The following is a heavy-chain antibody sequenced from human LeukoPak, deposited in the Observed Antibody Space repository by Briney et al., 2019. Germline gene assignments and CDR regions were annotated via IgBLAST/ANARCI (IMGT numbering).Heavy chain of an antibody. V-gene: IGHV3-23*01. Sequence: GGSLRLSCAASGFTFSTYVMTWVRQAPGKGLEWVSGISGSGGITYYADSVKGRFTISRDNSKNSLYLQMNSLRTEDTALYYCAKALARYSYVLDYWGQGTLVTVSS. D-gene: IGHD5-18*01. J-gene: IGHJ4*02. CDR3: AKALARYSYVLDY. CDR2: ISGSGGIT. CDR1: GFTFSTYV.